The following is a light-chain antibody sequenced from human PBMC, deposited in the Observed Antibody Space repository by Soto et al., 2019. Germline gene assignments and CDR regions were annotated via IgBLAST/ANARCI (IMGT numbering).Light chain of an antibody. CDR3: HHLNGYPIT. CDR2: EVS. J-gene: IGKJ5*01. CDR1: QGVSSH. Sequence: IQLTQFPSSLSASVGDRVTITCRASQGVSSHLAWHQQKPGKAPKLLIYEVSTLQSGVPSRFSGSVSGTDFTLTLSSLQPEDFATYYCHHLNGYPITFGQGTRLEIK. V-gene: IGKV1-9*01.